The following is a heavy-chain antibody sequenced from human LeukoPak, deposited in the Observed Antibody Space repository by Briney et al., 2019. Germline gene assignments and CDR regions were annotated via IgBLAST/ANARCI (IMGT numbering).Heavy chain of an antibody. CDR2: LSGSGVRT. J-gene: IGHJ4*02. Sequence: GGSLRLSCTVSGFTFSNYAMNWVRQAPGKGPEWVSGLSGSGVRTDYADSVKGRFTVSRDISKDTLYLQMNDLRAEDTAVYYCAKAEGYSTGWFSYWGQGTLVTVSS. D-gene: IGHD6-19*01. V-gene: IGHV3-23*01. CDR3: AKAEGYSTGWFSY. CDR1: GFTFSNYA.